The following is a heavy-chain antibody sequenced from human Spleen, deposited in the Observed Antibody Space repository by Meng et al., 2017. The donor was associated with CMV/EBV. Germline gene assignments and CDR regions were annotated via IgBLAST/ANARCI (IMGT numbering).Heavy chain of an antibody. CDR2: IYHSGST. J-gene: IGHJ4*02. CDR1: GGSITSHY. V-gene: IGHV4-59*08. CDR3: ARARFDY. Sequence: SETLSLTCTVSGGSITSHYWSWIRQPPGKGLEWIGSIYHSGSTYYNPSLKSRVTISVDTSKNQFSLKLSSVTAADTAVYYCARARFDYWGQGTLVTVSS.